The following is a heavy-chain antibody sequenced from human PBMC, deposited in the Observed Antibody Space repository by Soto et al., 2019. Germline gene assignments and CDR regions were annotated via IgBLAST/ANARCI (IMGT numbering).Heavy chain of an antibody. J-gene: IGHJ1*01. V-gene: IGHV4-59*01. CDR3: ARAAAGTFQH. CDR2: IYYSGST. Sequence: PSETLSLTCTVSGGSISSYYWSWIRQPPGKGLEWIGYIYYSGSTNYNPSLKSRVNISVDTSKNQFSLKLSFLTAADTAVYYCARAAAGTFQHWGQGTLVTVSS. D-gene: IGHD6-13*01. CDR1: GGSISSYY.